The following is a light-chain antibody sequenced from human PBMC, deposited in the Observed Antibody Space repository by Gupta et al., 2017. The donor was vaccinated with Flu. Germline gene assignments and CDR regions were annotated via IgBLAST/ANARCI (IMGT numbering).Light chain of an antibody. CDR3: QTWGTGPWV. CDR2: LNSDGSH. J-gene: IGLJ3*02. V-gene: IGLV4-69*01. CDR1: SGHSSYA. Sequence: VKRTCTLSSGHSSYAIAWHQQQQEKGPRYLMKLNSDGSHSKGDGIPDRFSGSSSGAERYLTISSLQAEDEDDYYCQTWGTGPWVFGGGTKLTVL.